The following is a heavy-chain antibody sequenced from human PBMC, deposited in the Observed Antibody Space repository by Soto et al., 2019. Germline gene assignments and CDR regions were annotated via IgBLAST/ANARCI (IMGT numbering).Heavy chain of an antibody. CDR1: GGSISGHY. D-gene: IGHD3-16*01. CDR2: INHSGST. Sequence: SETQSLTCAVYGGSISGHYWSWIRQPPGKGLEWIGEINHSGSTNYNPSLKSRVTISVDTSKNQFSLKLSSVTAADTGVYYCARLSSRDLSGGGNWFDPWGQGARVTVSS. V-gene: IGHV4-34*01. CDR3: ARLSSRDLSGGGNWFDP. J-gene: IGHJ5*02.